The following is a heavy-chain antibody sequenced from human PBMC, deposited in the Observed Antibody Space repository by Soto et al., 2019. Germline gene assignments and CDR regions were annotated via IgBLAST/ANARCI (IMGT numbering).Heavy chain of an antibody. CDR3: AKVLCYGSKIASAGEFDD. J-gene: IGHJ4*02. Sequence: EVQLLESGGGLVQPGGSLRLSCAASGFTFSSYAMSWVRQAPGKGLEWVSAISGSGGSTYYADSVKGRFTISRDNSKNTLYLQMISLRPEDTAVYYFAKVLCYGSKIASAGEFDDWRQGTLVTGSS. V-gene: IGHV3-23*01. D-gene: IGHD7-27*01. CDR1: GFTFSSYA. CDR2: ISGSGGST.